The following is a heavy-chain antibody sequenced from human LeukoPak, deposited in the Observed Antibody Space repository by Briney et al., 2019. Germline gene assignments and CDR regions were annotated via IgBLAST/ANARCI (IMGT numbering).Heavy chain of an antibody. CDR1: GGSISSYY. D-gene: IGHD3-16*01. CDR2: IYYTGGT. CDR3: ARETSQKGAHYMDV. J-gene: IGHJ6*03. V-gene: IGHV4-59*01. Sequence: PSETLSLTCTVSGGSISSYYWSWIRQSPGKGLEWIGYIYYTGGTSYNPSLRSRVTMSADTSKNQFSLKLSSVTAADTAVYYCARETSQKGAHYMDVWGKGTTVTISS.